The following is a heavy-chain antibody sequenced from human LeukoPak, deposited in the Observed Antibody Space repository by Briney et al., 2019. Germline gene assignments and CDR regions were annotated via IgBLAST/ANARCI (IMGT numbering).Heavy chain of an antibody. D-gene: IGHD3-10*01. CDR2: GDYSGGT. CDR3: ASALGSADY. J-gene: IGHJ4*02. V-gene: IGHV4-39*07. CDR1: GDSFTSVTDY. Sequence: PSETLSLTCTVSGDSFTSVTDYWAWIRQPPGKGLEWIASGDYSGGTYYNPSLESRVAISADMSKNQISLKLTSVTGADTAVYYCASALGSADYWGQGTLVTVSS.